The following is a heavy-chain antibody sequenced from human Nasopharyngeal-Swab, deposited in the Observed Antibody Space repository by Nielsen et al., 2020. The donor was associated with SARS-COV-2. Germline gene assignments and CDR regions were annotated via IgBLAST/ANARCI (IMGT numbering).Heavy chain of an antibody. J-gene: IGHJ2*01. Sequence: GGPLRLSGAASGFTFRSYAMHWVRRAPGKGRDGVTVISYDGSNKYYADSVKGRFTISRDNSKNTLYLQMNSLRAEDTAVYYCARGGLLELGFYWYFDLWGRGTLVTVSS. CDR2: ISYDGSNK. CDR1: GFTFRSYA. CDR3: ARGGLLELGFYWYFDL. D-gene: IGHD2-21*02. V-gene: IGHV3-30-3*01.